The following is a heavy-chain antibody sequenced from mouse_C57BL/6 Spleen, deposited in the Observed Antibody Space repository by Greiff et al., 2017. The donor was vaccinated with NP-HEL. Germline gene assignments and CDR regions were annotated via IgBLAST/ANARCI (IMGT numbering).Heavy chain of an antibody. CDR1: GYAFSSSW. CDR2: IYPGDGDT. CDR3: ANYGSSLYYAMDY. V-gene: IGHV1-82*01. Sequence: QVQLKQSGPELVKPGASVKISCKASGYAFSSSWMNWVKQRPGKGLEWIGRIYPGDGDTNYNGKFKGKATLTADKSSSTAYMQLSSLTSEDSAVYFCANYGSSLYYAMDYWGQGTSVTVSS. D-gene: IGHD1-1*01. J-gene: IGHJ4*01.